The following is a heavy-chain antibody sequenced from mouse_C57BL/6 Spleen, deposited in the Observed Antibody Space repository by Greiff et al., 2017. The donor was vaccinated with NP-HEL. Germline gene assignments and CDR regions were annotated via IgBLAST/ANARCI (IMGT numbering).Heavy chain of an antibody. CDR1: GYSFTDYN. V-gene: IGHV1-39*01. D-gene: IGHD1-1*01. CDR2: INPNYGTT. J-gene: IGHJ2*01. Sequence: EVKLVESGPELVKPGASVKISCKASGYSFTDYNMNWVKQSNGKSLEWIGVINPNYGTTSYNQKYKGKATLTVDQSSSTAYMQLNSLTSEDSAVYYCARSDYYGSSYSNVDYWGQGTTLTVSS. CDR3: ARSDYYGSSYSNVDY.